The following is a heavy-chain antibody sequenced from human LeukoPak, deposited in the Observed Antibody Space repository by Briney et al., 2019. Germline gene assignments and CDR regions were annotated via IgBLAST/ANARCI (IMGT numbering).Heavy chain of an antibody. D-gene: IGHD3-10*01. Sequence: SETLSLTCTVSGGSISSYYWSWIRQPPGKGLEWIGYIYYSGSTNYNPSLKSRVTISVDTSKNQFSLKLSSVTAADTAVYYRARESRGFLDYWGQGTLVTVSS. CDR3: ARESRGFLDY. CDR1: GGSISSYY. CDR2: IYYSGST. V-gene: IGHV4-59*01. J-gene: IGHJ4*02.